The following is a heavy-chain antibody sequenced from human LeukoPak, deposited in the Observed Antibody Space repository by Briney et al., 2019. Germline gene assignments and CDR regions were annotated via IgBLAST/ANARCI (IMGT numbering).Heavy chain of an antibody. J-gene: IGHJ3*02. V-gene: IGHV3-21*01. D-gene: IGHD2-2*01. CDR3: ARAGSSKTTGASDAFDI. Sequence: GGSLRLSCAASGFTFSSYSMNWVRQAPGKGLEWVSSISSSSSYIYYADSVKGRFTISRDNAKNSLYLQMNSLRAEDTAVYYCARAGSSKTTGASDAFDIWGQGTMVTVSS. CDR2: ISSSSSYI. CDR1: GFTFSSYS.